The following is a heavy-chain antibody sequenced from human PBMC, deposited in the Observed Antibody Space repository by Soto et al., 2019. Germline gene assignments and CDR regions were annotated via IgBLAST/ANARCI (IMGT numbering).Heavy chain of an antibody. D-gene: IGHD3-9*01. Sequence: EVQLLESGGGLVKPGGSLRLSCAASGFTFSNAWMSWVRQAPGKGLEWVGRIKSKTDGGTTDYAAPVKGRFTISREESKNTVYLQMNRLKTEETDVYYGTTDPAFVSSVSTDDMDVGGLGTTVTVS. CDR1: GFTFSNAW. CDR2: IKSKTDGGTT. V-gene: IGHV3-15*01. J-gene: IGHJ6*02. CDR3: TTDPAFVSSVSTDDMDV.